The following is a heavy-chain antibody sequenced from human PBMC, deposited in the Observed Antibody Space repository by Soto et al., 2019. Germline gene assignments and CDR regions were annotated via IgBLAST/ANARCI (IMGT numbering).Heavy chain of an antibody. CDR3: ARDSEFQLRYPSFDD. J-gene: IGHJ4*02. CDR2: ILPMFDTT. D-gene: IGHD2-2*02. Sequence: QVQLVQSGAEVRKPGSSVKVSCKASGGPFGSYIISWVRQAPGQGLEWMGGILPMFDTTNYAQKFQGRVTLTADESTATAYMEPASLRSEDTAMYYCARDSEFQLRYPSFDDWGQGTLLTVSS. CDR1: GGPFGSYI. V-gene: IGHV1-69*01.